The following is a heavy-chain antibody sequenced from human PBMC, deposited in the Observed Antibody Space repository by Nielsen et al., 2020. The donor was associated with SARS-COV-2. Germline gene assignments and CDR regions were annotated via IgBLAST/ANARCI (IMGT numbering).Heavy chain of an antibody. J-gene: IGHJ4*02. CDR2: IYPGDSNT. Sequence: GESLKISCKGSEYSFTNYWIGWVRQMPGKGLEWMGIIYPGDSNTRYSPSFQGQVTISADKSISTAYLQWSSLKASDTAMYYCARRGRQRFSNSLDYWGQGTLVTVSS. D-gene: IGHD4-11*01. CDR3: ARRGRQRFSNSLDY. CDR1: EYSFTNYW. V-gene: IGHV5-51*01.